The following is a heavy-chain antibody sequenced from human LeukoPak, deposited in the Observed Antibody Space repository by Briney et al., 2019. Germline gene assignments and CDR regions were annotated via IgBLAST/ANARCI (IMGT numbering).Heavy chain of an antibody. J-gene: IGHJ4*02. CDR3: RIIYCKATNCYAKGDY. Sequence: ASETLSLTCTVSGGSVNSSSYYWGWIRQPPGKGLEWIGSIYYSGSTYYNPSLTSRLTISVDTSNNQFSLNLSSVTAAGTAVYYCRIIYCKATNCYAKGDYWSQGTLVTISS. D-gene: IGHD2-2*01. CDR2: IYYSGST. CDR1: GGSVNSSSYY. V-gene: IGHV4-39*01.